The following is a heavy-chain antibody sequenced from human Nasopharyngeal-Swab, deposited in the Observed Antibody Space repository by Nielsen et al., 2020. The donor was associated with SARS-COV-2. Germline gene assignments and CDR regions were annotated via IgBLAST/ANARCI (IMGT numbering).Heavy chain of an antibody. Sequence: WIRQPPGKGLEWVAVIWYDGSNKYYADSVKGRFTISRDNSKNTLYLQMNSLRAEDTAVYYCARDPSYDSSSFRVWGQGTMVTVSS. V-gene: IGHV3-33*01. J-gene: IGHJ3*01. D-gene: IGHD3-22*01. CDR2: IWYDGSNK. CDR3: ARDPSYDSSSFRV.